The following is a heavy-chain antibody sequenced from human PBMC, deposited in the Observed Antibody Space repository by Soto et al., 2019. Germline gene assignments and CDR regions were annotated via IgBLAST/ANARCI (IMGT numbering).Heavy chain of an antibody. Sequence: PSETLSLTCTVSGGSISSGDYYWSWIRQPPGKGLEWIGYIYYSGSTYYNPSLKSRVTISVDTSKNQFSLKLSSVTAADTAVYYCARERVATINFPGGMDVWGQGTTVPVAS. CDR1: GGSISSGDYY. D-gene: IGHD5-12*01. J-gene: IGHJ6*02. V-gene: IGHV4-30-4*01. CDR3: ARERVATINFPGGMDV. CDR2: IYYSGST.